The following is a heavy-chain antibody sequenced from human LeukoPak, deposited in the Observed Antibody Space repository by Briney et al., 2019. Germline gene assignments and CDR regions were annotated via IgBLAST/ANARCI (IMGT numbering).Heavy chain of an antibody. CDR1: GYTFTSYY. J-gene: IGHJ6*02. CDR3: ARDHTVTPLSDGMDV. D-gene: IGHD4-17*01. CDR2: INPSGGST. V-gene: IGHV1-46*01. Sequence: ASVKVSCKASGYTFTSYYMHWVRQAPGQGLEWMGAINPSGGSTSYAQKFQGRVTMTRDTSTSKVYMELSSLRSEDTAVYYCARDHTVTPLSDGMDVWGQGTTVTVSS.